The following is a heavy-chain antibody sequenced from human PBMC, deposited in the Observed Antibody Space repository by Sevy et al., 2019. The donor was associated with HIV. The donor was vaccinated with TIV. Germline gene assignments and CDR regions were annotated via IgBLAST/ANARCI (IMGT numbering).Heavy chain of an antibody. CDR2: IHWNADK. CDR3: AHRSYTHDWYQVHFDP. J-gene: IGHJ5*02. V-gene: IGHV2-5*01. CDR1: GFSFNTAGVG. D-gene: IGHD3-9*01. Sequence: SGPTLVNPTQTLTLTCTFSGFSFNTAGVGVGWIRQPPGKALEWLAVIHWNADKYYNPSLSSRLTITKDTSENEVVLTMANMGPEDTATYFCAHRSYTHDWYQVHFDPWGQGTLVSVSS.